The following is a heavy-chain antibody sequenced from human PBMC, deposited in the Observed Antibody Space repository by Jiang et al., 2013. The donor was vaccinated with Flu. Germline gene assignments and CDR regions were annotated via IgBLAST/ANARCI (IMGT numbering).Heavy chain of an antibody. CDR1: GYTLRTYY. CDR2: ISPSGRYT. D-gene: IGHD3-22*01. Sequence: SGAEVKKPGASVKVSCKVPGYTLRTYYLHWVRQAPGQGLEWVGIISPSGRYTGSAQKFQGRVTVTRDTSTSTVYMELSSLRSEDTAVYFCARGGDYDSSGLGAFDYWGQGTLVTVSS. CDR3: ARGGDYDSSGLGAFDY. V-gene: IGHV1-46*01. J-gene: IGHJ4*02.